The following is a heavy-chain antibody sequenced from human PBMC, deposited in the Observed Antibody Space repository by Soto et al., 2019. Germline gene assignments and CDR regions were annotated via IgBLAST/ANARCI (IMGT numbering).Heavy chain of an antibody. CDR1: GGSFTSNNW. CDR3: ASRDPGTSVDY. D-gene: IGHD1-7*01. Sequence: LSLTCAVSGGSFTSNNWWTWVRQPPGQGLEWIGEIYRTGSTNYNPSLKSRVTISLDKSENQFSLKVTSLTAADTAVYYCASRDPGTSVDYWGQGTLVTAPQ. V-gene: IGHV4-4*02. CDR2: IYRTGST. J-gene: IGHJ4*02.